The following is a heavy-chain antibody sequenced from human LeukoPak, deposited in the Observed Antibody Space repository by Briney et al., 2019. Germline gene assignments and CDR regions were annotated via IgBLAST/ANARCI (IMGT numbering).Heavy chain of an antibody. CDR3: ARPLLAYLGYGDHSWFDP. V-gene: IGHV1-2*06. CDR1: GYSFTGYY. D-gene: IGHD4-17*01. CDR2: INPNSGGT. J-gene: IGHJ5*02. Sequence: GASVKVSCKASGYSFTGYYMHWVRQAPGQGLEWMGRINPNSGGTNYAQKFQGRVTMTRDTSISTAYMELSRLRSDDTAVYYCARPLLAYLGYGDHSWFDPWGQGTLVTVSS.